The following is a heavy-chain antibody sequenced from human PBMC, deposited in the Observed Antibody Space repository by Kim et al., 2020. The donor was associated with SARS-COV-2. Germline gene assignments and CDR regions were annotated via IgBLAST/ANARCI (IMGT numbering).Heavy chain of an antibody. CDR2: FDPEKGET. D-gene: IGHD1-20*01. V-gene: IGHV1-24*01. J-gene: IGHJ4*02. CDR3: ATDGI. Sequence: FDPEKGETIYAQKIQGKVTMTEETSTDAAYMELSSLRSEDTAVYYCATDGIWGQGTLVTVSS.